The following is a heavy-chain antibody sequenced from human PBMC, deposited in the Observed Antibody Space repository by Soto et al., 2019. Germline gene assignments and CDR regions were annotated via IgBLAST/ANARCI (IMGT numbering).Heavy chain of an antibody. Sequence: QVQLVESGGGLVQPGRSLRLSCAASGFTFSNYGMHWVRQAPGKGLEWVALISYDGSTKLYADSLKGRLAISRDDPQNSLFLQMDSLRPEYTAVYFCAKDWDGFTVTGYTYGMDVWGQGTTVTVSS. J-gene: IGHJ6*02. D-gene: IGHD6-13*01. CDR1: GFTFSNYG. CDR2: ISYDGSTK. V-gene: IGHV3-30*18. CDR3: AKDWDGFTVTGYTYGMDV.